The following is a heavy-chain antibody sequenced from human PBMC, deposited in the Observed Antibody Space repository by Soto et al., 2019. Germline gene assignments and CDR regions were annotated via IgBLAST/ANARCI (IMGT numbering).Heavy chain of an antibody. V-gene: IGHV4-59*01. Sequence: ETLSLTCSVSGGSMSEYFWSWIRQSPGKGLEWIGYIYYLGSTDYNPSLKSRVTISVDTSKRQFSLRLTSVTAADTAVYYCARDGYDGSGSPYPAYWGPGTQVTVYS. CDR1: GGSMSEYF. CDR2: IYYLGST. CDR3: ARDGYDGSGSPYPAY. J-gene: IGHJ4*02. D-gene: IGHD3-10*01.